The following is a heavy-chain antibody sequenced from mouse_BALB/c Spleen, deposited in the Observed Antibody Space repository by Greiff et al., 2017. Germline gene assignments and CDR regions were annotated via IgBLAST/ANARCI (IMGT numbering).Heavy chain of an antibody. Sequence: DVHLVESGGGLVQPGGSRKLSCAASGFTFSSFGMHWVRQAPEKGLEWVAYISSGSSTIYYADTVKGRFTISRDNPKNTLFLQMTSLRSEDTAMYYCARDYGSSYGYWGQGTTLTVSS. J-gene: IGHJ2*01. D-gene: IGHD1-1*01. CDR3: ARDYGSSYGY. CDR1: GFTFSSFG. V-gene: IGHV5-17*02. CDR2: ISSGSSTI.